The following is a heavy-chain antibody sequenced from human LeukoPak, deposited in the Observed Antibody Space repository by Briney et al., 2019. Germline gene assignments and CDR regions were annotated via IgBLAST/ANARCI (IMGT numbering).Heavy chain of an antibody. CDR2: INPSGGST. CDR3: ARDREGRYELHYYYMDV. D-gene: IGHD3-9*01. V-gene: IGHV1-46*01. J-gene: IGHJ6*03. CDR1: GYTFTGYY. Sequence: ASVKVSCKASGYTFTGYYMHWVRQAPGQGLEWMGIINPSGGSTSYAQKFQGRVTMTRDMSTSTVYMELSSLRSEDTAVYYCARDREGRYELHYYYMDVWGKGTTVTVSS.